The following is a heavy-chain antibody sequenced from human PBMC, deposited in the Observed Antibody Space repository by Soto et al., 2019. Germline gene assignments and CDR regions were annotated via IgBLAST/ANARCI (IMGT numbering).Heavy chain of an antibody. Sequence: DVQVVQSGGGLVQPGASLKLSCAASGFAFNDSAMHWVRQAAGKGLEWVARVRSKTNNYATAYPVSVRCRFTVSRDDSIGTTYLQMNSLKTEDTAMYYCTNNFVWGQGVLVTVSS. CDR1: GFAFNDSA. CDR2: VRSKTNNYAT. V-gene: IGHV3-73*01. J-gene: IGHJ4*02. D-gene: IGHD2-15*01. CDR3: TNNFV.